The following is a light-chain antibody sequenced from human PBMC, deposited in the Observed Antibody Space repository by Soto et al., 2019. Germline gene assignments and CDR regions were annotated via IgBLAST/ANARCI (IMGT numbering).Light chain of an antibody. CDR1: QGISRY. Sequence: IQMTQSHSTLSASVGDRVTITCRASQGISRYLSWYQQKPGRAPKLLISAASTLQSGVPARFSGSGSGTDFTLSITSLQPEDFATYYCQQLNTYPVTFGGGTKVDIK. CDR2: AAS. CDR3: QQLNTYPVT. V-gene: IGKV1-9*01. J-gene: IGKJ4*01.